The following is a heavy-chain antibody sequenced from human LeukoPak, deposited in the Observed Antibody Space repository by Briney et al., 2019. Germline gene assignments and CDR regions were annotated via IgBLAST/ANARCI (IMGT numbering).Heavy chain of an antibody. D-gene: IGHD6-6*01. J-gene: IGHJ6*03. V-gene: IGHV1-2*06. CDR1: GYTFIGYY. CDR2: INPNSGGT. Sequence: ASVKVSCKASGYTFIGYYIHWVRQAPGQGLEWMGRINPNSGGTNYARKFQGRVTMTRDTSIGTAYMELNSLISDDTAVYNCARDRRRRYYYMDVGGKGTTVSV. CDR3: ARDRRRRYYYMDV.